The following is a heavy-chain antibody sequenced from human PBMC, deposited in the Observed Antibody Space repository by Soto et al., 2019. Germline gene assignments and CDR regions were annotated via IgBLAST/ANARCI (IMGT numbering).Heavy chain of an antibody. Sequence: GGSLRLSCAASGFTFGSFAMNWVRQAPGKGLEWVSAISGSGGTTYYADSVKGRFTISRDNSKNTLSLQMNSLRVEDTAIYYCAKDRVDSGYYYQFYFDYWGQGALVTVSS. CDR2: ISGSGGTT. CDR3: AKDRVDSGYYYQFYFDY. D-gene: IGHD5-12*01. CDR1: GFTFGSFA. J-gene: IGHJ4*02. V-gene: IGHV3-23*01.